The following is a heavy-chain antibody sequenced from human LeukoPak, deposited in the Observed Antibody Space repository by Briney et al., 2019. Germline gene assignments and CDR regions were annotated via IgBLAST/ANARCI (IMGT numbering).Heavy chain of an antibody. CDR1: GGSISSYY. D-gene: IGHD6-13*01. V-gene: IGHV4-34*01. CDR2: INHSGST. J-gene: IGHJ1*01. Sequence: SETLSLTCTVSGGSISSYYWSWIRQPPGKGLEWIGEINHSGSTNYNPSLKSRVTISVDTSKNQFSLKLSSVTAADTAVYYCARRRQQLGYFQHRGQGTLVTVSS. CDR3: ARRRQQLGYFQH.